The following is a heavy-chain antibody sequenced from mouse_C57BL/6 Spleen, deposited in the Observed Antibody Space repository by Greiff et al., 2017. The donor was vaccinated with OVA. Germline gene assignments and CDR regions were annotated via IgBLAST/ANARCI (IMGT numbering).Heavy chain of an antibody. J-gene: IGHJ4*01. Sequence: QVQLQQPGAELVMPGASVKLSCKASGYTFTSYWMHWVKQRPGQGLEWIGEIDPSDSYTNYNQKFKGKSTLTVDKSSSTAYMQLSSLTSEDSAVYYCARGGKRPARDYWGQGTSVTVSA. V-gene: IGHV1-69*01. CDR1: GYTFTSYW. CDR2: IDPSDSYT. CDR3: ARGGKRPARDY.